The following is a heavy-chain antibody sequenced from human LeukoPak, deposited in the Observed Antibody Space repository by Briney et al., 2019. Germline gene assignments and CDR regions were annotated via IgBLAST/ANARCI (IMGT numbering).Heavy chain of an antibody. CDR2: INPNSGGA. J-gene: IGHJ3*02. V-gene: IGHV1-2*02. CDR3: AKSTNWGSISDGFDI. D-gene: IGHD7-27*01. Sequence: ASVKVSCKASGYSFIGYYIHWVRQAPGQGLEWMGWINPNSGGANYAQKFQGRVTMTRDTSISTVYMELTRLRSDDTAMYYCAKSTNWGSISDGFDIWGQGTMVTVSS. CDR1: GYSFIGYY.